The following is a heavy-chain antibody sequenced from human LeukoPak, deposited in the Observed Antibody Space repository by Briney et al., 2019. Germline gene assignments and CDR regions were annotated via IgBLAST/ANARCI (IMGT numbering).Heavy chain of an antibody. V-gene: IGHV4-59*01. J-gene: IGHJ4*02. CDR3: ARGSYYSYDDYYFDY. CDR2: IYYSGST. D-gene: IGHD5-18*01. CDR1: GGSISIYY. Sequence: PSETLSLTCTVSGGSISIYYWSWIRQPPGKGLEWIGYIYYSGSTNYNPSLKSRVTISVDTSKNQFSLKLSSVTAADTAVYYCARGSYYSYDDYYFDYWGQGTLVTVSS.